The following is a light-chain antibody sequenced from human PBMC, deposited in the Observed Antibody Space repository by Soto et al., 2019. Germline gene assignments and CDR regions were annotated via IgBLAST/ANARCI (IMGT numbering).Light chain of an antibody. CDR3: QQSYITGT. Sequence: DIQMTQSPSSLSASVGDRVTITCRASQSISSYLNWYQQKPGRAPKLLISGASSLQSGVPSRFSGSGSGTDFTLTISSLQPEDFASYYCQQSYITGTFGQGTKLEIK. V-gene: IGKV1-39*01. CDR1: QSISSY. J-gene: IGKJ1*01. CDR2: GAS.